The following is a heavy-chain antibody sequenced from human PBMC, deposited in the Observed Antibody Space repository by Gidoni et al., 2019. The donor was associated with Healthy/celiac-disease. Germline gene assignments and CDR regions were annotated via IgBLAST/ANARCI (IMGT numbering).Heavy chain of an antibody. Sequence: EVQLVESGGGLVKPGGSLRLSCAASGFTFSSYSMNWVRQAPGKGLEWVSAISSSSSYINYADSVKGRFTISRDNAKNSLYLQMNSLRAEDTAVYYCARDPRLDTASILWGRRGKVGWFDPWGQGTLVTVSS. CDR2: ISSSSSYI. J-gene: IGHJ5*02. CDR3: ARDPRLDTASILWGRRGKVGWFDP. V-gene: IGHV3-21*01. D-gene: IGHD3-10*01. CDR1: GFTFSSYS.